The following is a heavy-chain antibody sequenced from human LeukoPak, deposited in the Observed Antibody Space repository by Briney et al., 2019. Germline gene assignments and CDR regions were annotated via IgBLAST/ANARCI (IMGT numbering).Heavy chain of an antibody. Sequence: PGGSLRLSCAASGFTFSSYAMSWVRQAPGKGLEWVSAISGGGGSTYYADSVKGRFTISRDNSKNTLYLQMNSLRAEDTAVYYCAKWRGATYYDSSGYVDYWGQGTLVTVSS. CDR3: AKWRGATYYDSSGYVDY. CDR2: ISGGGGST. J-gene: IGHJ4*02. CDR1: GFTFSSYA. D-gene: IGHD3-22*01. V-gene: IGHV3-23*01.